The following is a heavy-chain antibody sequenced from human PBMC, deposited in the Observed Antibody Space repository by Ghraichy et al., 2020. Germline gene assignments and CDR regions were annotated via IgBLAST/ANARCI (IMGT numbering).Heavy chain of an antibody. CDR3: VTEGFVAASRWYFDH. Sequence: GGSLRLSCAASGFTFSNVWMSWVRQAPGKGLEWVGRIKSKTDGGTTDNAAPVKGRFTVSRDDSKNTLYLQMNSLKTEDTAVYYCVTEGFVAASRWYFDHWGRGTLVTVSS. V-gene: IGHV3-15*01. J-gene: IGHJ2*01. CDR1: GFTFSNVW. CDR2: IKSKTDGGTT. D-gene: IGHD2-15*01.